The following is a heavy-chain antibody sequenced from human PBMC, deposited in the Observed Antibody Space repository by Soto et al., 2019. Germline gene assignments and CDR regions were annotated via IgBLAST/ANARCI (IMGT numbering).Heavy chain of an antibody. CDR3: ASRSMTMVRGVITMDF. D-gene: IGHD3-10*01. CDR2: IYYSGST. CDR1: GRSISSSSYY. J-gene: IGHJ6*03. Sequence: PSETLSLTCTVSGRSISSSSYYWGWIRHPPGKGLEWLGSIYYSGSTYYNPSLKSRVTISVDTSKNQFSLKLSSVTAADTAVYYCASRSMTMVRGVITMDFWGKGTTVTFSS. V-gene: IGHV4-39*01.